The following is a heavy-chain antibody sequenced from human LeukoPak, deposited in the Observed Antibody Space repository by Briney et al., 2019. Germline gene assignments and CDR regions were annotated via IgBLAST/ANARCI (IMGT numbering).Heavy chain of an antibody. V-gene: IGHV3-66*01. J-gene: IGHJ4*02. D-gene: IGHD4-17*01. CDR2: IYSGGST. CDR3: ARGDYGDAFDY. Sequence: GGSLRLSCAASGFTVSSNYMSWVRQAPGKGLEWVSVIYSGGSTYYADSVKGRFTISRDNSKNTLYLQMNSLRAEDTAVYYCARGDYGDAFDYWGQGTLVTVSS. CDR1: GFTVSSNY.